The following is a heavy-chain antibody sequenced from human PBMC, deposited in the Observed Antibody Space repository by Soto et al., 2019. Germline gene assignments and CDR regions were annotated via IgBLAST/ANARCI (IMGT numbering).Heavy chain of an antibody. V-gene: IGHV1-2*02. CDR1: GYSFTAHY. J-gene: IGHJ6*02. Sequence: GASVKVSCKATGYSFTAHYIHWVRQAPGQGLEWMGRINPNSGDANYAQNFQGRVSMTRDTSISRASMEMTRLRSDDTAVYYCAREAESYFYYGMDVWGQGTTVTVSS. CDR3: AREAESYFYYGMDV. CDR2: INPNSGDA.